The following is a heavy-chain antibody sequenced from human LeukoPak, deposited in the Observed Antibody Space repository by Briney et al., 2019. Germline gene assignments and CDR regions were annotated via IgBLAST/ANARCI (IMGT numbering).Heavy chain of an antibody. CDR3: ARSDDYGDYVQTFDY. D-gene: IGHD4-17*01. J-gene: IGHJ4*02. CDR1: GGSISSRSYY. CDR2: IYTSGST. V-gene: IGHV4-39*07. Sequence: SETLSLTCTVSGGSISSRSYYWGWIRQPPGNGLKWIGRIYTSGSTNYNPSLKSRVTMSVDTSKNQFSLKLSSVTAADTAVYYCARSDDYGDYVQTFDYWGQGTLVTVSS.